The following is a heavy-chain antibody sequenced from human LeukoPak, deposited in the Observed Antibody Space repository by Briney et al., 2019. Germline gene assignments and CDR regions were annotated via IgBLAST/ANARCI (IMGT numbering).Heavy chain of an antibody. Sequence: GAAVKVSCKASGYRFTDYYMHWVRQAPGQGLEGMGWINHNSGGTKYAQKFQGRVTMTRDTSISTVYMELSRLRSDDTAIYYCAREPRPRGGWFVSDWGQGTLVTVSS. J-gene: IGHJ4*02. CDR3: AREPRPRGGWFVSD. D-gene: IGHD6-19*01. V-gene: IGHV1-2*02. CDR1: GYRFTDYY. CDR2: INHNSGGT.